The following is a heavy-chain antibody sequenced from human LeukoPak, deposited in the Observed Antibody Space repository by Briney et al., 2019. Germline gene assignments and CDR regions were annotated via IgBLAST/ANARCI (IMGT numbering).Heavy chain of an antibody. V-gene: IGHV4-38-2*01. J-gene: IGHJ3*02. CDR3: ARVGYNWNLWFDI. Sequence: SETLSLTCAVSGYFMTSGYYWGWIRQPPGKGLQWIGSMFHSGKSYYNPSLKSRVTISVDTSKNQFSLMVNSVTAADTAVYYCARVGYNWNLWFDIWGQGTTVTVSS. CDR1: GYFMTSGYY. D-gene: IGHD1-7*01. CDR2: MFHSGKS.